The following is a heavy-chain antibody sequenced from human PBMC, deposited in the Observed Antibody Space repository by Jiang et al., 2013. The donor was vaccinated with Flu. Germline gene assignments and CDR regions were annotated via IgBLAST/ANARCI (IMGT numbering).Heavy chain of an antibody. CDR3: ARGDMIDY. D-gene: IGHD2-15*01. CDR1: GYIFTTYA. Sequence: GAEVKKPGASVKVSCKASGYIFTTYAIHWVRQAPGQRLEWMEWMNAGNGDTKFSQKFQGRVTITRDTSASTGYMELSSLRSEDTAVYYCARGDMIDYVGPGNPG. J-gene: IGHJ4*02. V-gene: IGHV1-3*01. CDR2: MNAGNGDT.